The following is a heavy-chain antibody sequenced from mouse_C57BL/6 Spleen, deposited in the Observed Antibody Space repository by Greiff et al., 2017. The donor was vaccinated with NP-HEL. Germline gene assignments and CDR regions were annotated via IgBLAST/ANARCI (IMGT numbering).Heavy chain of an antibody. D-gene: IGHD1-1*01. V-gene: IGHV1-19*01. CDR3: ARDTVVAGGYFDD. Sequence: VQLQQSGPVLVKPGASVKMSCKASGYTFTDYYMNWVKQSPGKGLEWIGVINPYNGGTSYNQKFKGKATLTVDKSSSTAYMELNSLTSEDSAVYYCARDTVVAGGYFDDWGKGTTVTVSS. J-gene: IGHJ1*03. CDR1: GYTFTDYY. CDR2: INPYNGGT.